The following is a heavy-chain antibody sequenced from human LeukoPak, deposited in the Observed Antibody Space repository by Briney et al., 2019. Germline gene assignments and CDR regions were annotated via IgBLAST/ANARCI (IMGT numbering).Heavy chain of an antibody. D-gene: IGHD3-3*01. CDR1: GYSISSGNY. CDR3: ARVTKTYYDFWSGYSAGAFDI. J-gene: IGHJ3*02. CDR2: IYHSGST. Sequence: SETLSLTCTVSGYSISSGNYWGWIRQPPGKGLEWIGSIYHSGSTYYNPSLKSRVTISVDTSKNQFSLKLSSVTAADTAVYYCARVTKTYYDFWSGYSAGAFDIWGQGTMVTVSS. V-gene: IGHV4-38-2*02.